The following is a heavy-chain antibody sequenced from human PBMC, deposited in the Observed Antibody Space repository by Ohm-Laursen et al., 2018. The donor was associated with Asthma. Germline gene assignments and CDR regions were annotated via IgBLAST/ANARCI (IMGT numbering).Heavy chain of an antibody. CDR3: AYEFGGSGDY. V-gene: IGHV3-74*01. Sequence: SLRLSCSASGFTITNYWMHWVRQAPGKGLVWVSRINGDGGIKSYAASVKGRFTISRDDAKNAVCLQMNSLRVDDTAVYYCAYEFGGSGDYWGQGTLVTVSS. CDR2: INGDGGIK. D-gene: IGHD3-10*01. CDR1: GFTITNYW. J-gene: IGHJ4*02.